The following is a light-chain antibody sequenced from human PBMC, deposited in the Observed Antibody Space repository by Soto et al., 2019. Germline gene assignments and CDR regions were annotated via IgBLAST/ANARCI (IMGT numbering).Light chain of an antibody. J-gene: IGLJ2*01. CDR1: SSNIGNNA. Sequence: QSVLTQPPSVSEAPRQRVTISCSGSSSNIGNNAVNWYQQLPGKAPKLLIYYDDVLPSGVSDRFSGSKSGTSASLAINGLQSEDEADYYCAAWDDSLKGEVFGGGTKLTVL. CDR2: YDD. CDR3: AAWDDSLKGEV. V-gene: IGLV1-36*01.